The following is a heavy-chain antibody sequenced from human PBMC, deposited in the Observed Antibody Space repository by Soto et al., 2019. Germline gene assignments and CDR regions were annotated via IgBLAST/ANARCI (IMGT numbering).Heavy chain of an antibody. J-gene: IGHJ6*03. V-gene: IGHV3-21*01. D-gene: IGHD3-3*01. CDR1: GFTFSSYS. CDR3: ARESRITIFGVVTKPKNQGHNAPYYMDV. Sequence: GGSLRLSCAASGFTFSSYSMNWVRQAPGKGLEWVSSISSSSSYIYYADSVKGRFTISRDNAKNSLYLQMNSLRAEDTSVYYCARESRITIFGVVTKPKNQGHNAPYYMDVWGKGTTVTVSS. CDR2: ISSSSSYI.